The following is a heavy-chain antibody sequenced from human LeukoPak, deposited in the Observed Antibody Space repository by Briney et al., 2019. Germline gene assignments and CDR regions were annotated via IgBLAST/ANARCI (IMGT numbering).Heavy chain of an antibody. J-gene: IGHJ3*02. CDR1: YSGFTFTNYW. CDR2: IRQDGSDK. Sequence: GGSLRLSCAASYSGFTFTNYWMNWVRQAPGKGLEWVANIRQDGSDKYYVDSVKGRFTISRDNAKNSLYLQMNSLRAEDTAVYYCARGYPTHAFDIWGQGTMVTVSS. V-gene: IGHV3-7*01. CDR3: ARGYPTHAFDI. D-gene: IGHD5-18*01.